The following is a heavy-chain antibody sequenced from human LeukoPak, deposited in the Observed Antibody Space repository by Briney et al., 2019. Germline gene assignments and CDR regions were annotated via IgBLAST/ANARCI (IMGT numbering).Heavy chain of an antibody. Sequence: GGPLRLSCAASGFTFSSYTMNWVRQAPGKGLEWVSSIAGSSGYISYADSVKGRFTISRDNAKKSLYLQMTSLTAEDTAVYYCARDRGAYCGGDCYLGFDYWGRGTLVTVSS. CDR2: IAGSSGYI. J-gene: IGHJ4*01. V-gene: IGHV3-21*01. D-gene: IGHD2-21*02. CDR1: GFTFSSYT. CDR3: ARDRGAYCGGDCYLGFDY.